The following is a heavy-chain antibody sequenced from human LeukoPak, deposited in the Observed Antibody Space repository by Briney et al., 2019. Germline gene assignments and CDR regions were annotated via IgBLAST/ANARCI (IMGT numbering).Heavy chain of an antibody. V-gene: IGHV1-69*13. CDR1: GGTFSSYA. CDR2: IIPIFGTA. D-gene: IGHD3-3*01. J-gene: IGHJ6*03. CDR3: ARVIYDFWSGSGLLLGYYMDV. Sequence: ASVKVSCKASGGTFSSYAISWVRQAPGQGLEWMGGIIPIFGTANYAQKFQGRVTITADESTSTAYMELSSLRSEDTAVYYCARVIYDFWSGSGLLLGYYMDVWGKGTTVTVSS.